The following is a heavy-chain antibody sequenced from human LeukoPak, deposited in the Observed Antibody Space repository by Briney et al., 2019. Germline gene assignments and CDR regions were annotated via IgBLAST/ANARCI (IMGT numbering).Heavy chain of an antibody. V-gene: IGHV3-23*01. CDR3: AKSGDFWSGYFNGRTDWFDP. J-gene: IGHJ5*02. Sequence: SGGSLRLSCAASGFIFNNYGLVWVRQAPGKGLEWVSAISGSGGSTYYADSVKGRFTISRDNSKNTLYLQMNSLRAEDTAVYYCAKSGDFWSGYFNGRTDWFDPWGQGTLVTVSS. D-gene: IGHD3-3*01. CDR2: ISGSGGST. CDR1: GFIFNNYG.